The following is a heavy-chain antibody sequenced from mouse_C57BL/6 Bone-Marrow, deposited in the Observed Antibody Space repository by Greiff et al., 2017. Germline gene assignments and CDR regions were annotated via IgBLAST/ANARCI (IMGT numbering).Heavy chain of an antibody. CDR3: ARWGDTGGDFGY. CDR2: ISNKANGYTT. CDR1: GFTFTDYY. V-gene: IGHV7-3*01. Sequence: EVHLVESGGGLVQPGGSLSLSCAASGFTFTDYYMSWVRQPPGQALEWLGFISNKANGYTTEYSASVKGRFTISRDTSQGILYLQMNALRAEDSSTYYGARWGDTGGDFGYWGQGTTLTVSS. J-gene: IGHJ2*01.